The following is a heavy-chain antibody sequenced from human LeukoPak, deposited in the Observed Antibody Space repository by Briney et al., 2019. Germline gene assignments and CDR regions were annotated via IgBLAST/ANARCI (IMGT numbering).Heavy chain of an antibody. V-gene: IGHV5-51*01. J-gene: IGHJ3*01. CDR2: IYPDDSDT. CDR1: GYTFNTYW. D-gene: IGHD3-22*01. CDR3: ARPNITSYYDSRGYDGFDV. Sequence: GESLKISCEGSGYTFNTYWIAWVRQMPGKGLEWMGIIYPDDSDTRYSPSFQGQVTISADKSVSRAFLQWNSLKASDTATYYCARPNITSYYDSRGYDGFDVWGQGTMVTVSS.